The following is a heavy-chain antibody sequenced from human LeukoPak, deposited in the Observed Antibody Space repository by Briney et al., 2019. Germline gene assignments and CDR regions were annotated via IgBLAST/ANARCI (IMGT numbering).Heavy chain of an antibody. D-gene: IGHD4-11*01. CDR1: SGAVSTSHW. Sequence: SETLSLTCTVSSGAVSTSHWLSWVRQPPGKGLEWIGEIYGSGNTNYNPSLESRVTMSVDKTRIHLSLKLHSVTAADTAVYYCATKLPTDPHYFDYWGQGILVTVSS. CDR3: ATKLPTDPHYFDY. V-gene: IGHV4-4*02. J-gene: IGHJ4*02. CDR2: IYGSGNT.